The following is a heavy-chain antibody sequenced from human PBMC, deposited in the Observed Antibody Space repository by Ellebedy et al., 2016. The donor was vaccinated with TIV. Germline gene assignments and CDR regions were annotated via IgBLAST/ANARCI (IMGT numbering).Heavy chain of an antibody. CDR3: ARDPGLPGGPFDT. CDR1: GGSISNSDYY. V-gene: IGHV4-39*07. J-gene: IGHJ5*02. D-gene: IGHD1-14*01. Sequence: MPSETLSLTCTVSGGSISNSDYYWNWIRQPPGKGLEWIGSIYYSGSAYYNPSLKSRVTVSVDTSKNQFSLNLSSVTAADTAVYYCARDPGLPGGPFDTWGQGTLVTVSS. CDR2: IYYSGSA.